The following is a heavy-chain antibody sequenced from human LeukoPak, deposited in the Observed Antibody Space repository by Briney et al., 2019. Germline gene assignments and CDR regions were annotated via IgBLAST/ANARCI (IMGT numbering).Heavy chain of an antibody. V-gene: IGHV3-21*01. CDR3: ARERVVPAAIQYYYYYYMDV. CDR2: ISSSSSYI. CDR1: GFTFSSYS. D-gene: IGHD2-2*01. Sequence: PGGSLRLSCAASGFTFSSYSMNWVRQAPGKGLEWVSSISSSSSYIYYADSVKGRFTISRDNAKNSLYLQMNSLRAEDTAVYYCARERVVPAAIQYYYYYYMDVWGKGTTVTVSS. J-gene: IGHJ6*03.